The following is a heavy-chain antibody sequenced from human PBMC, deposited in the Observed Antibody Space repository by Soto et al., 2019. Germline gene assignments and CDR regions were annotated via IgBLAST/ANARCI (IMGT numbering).Heavy chain of an antibody. V-gene: IGHV1-2*04. CDR3: TRQNYYDSSGTGAFDI. Sequence: ASVKVSCKASGYTFTGYYMHWVRQAPGQGLEWMGWINPNSGGTNYAQKFQGWVTMTRDTSISTAYMELSRLRSDDTAVYYCTRQNYYDSSGTGAFDIWGQGTMVTVSS. D-gene: IGHD3-22*01. CDR2: INPNSGGT. CDR1: GYTFTGYY. J-gene: IGHJ3*02.